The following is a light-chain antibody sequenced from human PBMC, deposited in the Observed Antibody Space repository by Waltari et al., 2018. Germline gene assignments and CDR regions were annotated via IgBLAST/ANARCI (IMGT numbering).Light chain of an antibody. CDR3: QPYNSYSIM. V-gene: IGKV1-5*03. CDR1: QSISDW. CDR2: KAS. Sequence: DIQMTQSPSTLSASVGHRVTTTCRASQSISDWLAWYQQKPGKAPKLLIYKASSLESGVPSRFSGSGSGTEFTLTISSLQPDDFATYYCQPYNSYSIMFGQGTRLEIK. J-gene: IGKJ5*01.